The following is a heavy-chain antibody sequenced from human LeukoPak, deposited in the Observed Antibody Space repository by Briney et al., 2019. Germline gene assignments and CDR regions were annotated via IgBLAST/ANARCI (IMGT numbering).Heavy chain of an antibody. D-gene: IGHD3-22*01. J-gene: IGHJ4*02. Sequence: ASVKVSCKASGYSLTTYYMHWVRQAPGQGLEWMAIINPSGGGTKYAQKFQGRVTMTRDTPTNTVYMELSSLRSEDTAVYYCATTSYYYDSSAEGHYFDYWGQGTLVTVSS. CDR3: ATTSYYYDSSAEGHYFDY. CDR2: INPSGGGT. CDR1: GYSLTTYY. V-gene: IGHV1-46*01.